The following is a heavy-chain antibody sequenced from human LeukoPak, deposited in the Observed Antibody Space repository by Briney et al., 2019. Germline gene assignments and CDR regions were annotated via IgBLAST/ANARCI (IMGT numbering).Heavy chain of an antibody. D-gene: IGHD6-13*01. CDR2: INHSGST. V-gene: IGHV4-34*01. Sequence: SETLSLTCAVYGGSFSGYYWSWIRQPPGKGLEWIGEINHSGSTNYNPSLKSRVTISVDTSKNQFSLKLSSVTAADAAVYYCVRGESSNWSFDYWGQGTLVTVSS. CDR3: VRGESSNWSFDY. J-gene: IGHJ4*02. CDR1: GGSFSGYY.